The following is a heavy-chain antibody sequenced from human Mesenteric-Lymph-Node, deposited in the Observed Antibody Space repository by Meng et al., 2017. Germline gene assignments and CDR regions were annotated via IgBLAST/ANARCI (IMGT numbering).Heavy chain of an antibody. J-gene: IGHJ4*01. CDR3: ARDVASGYVLGY. V-gene: IGHV3-30*04. D-gene: IGHD5-12*01. CDR2: ISYDGSNK. CDR1: GFTFSSYA. Sequence: SLKISCAASGFTFSSYAMHWVRQAPGKGLEWVAVISYDGSNKYYADSVKGRFTISRDNSKNTLYLQMNSLRAEDTAVYYCARDVASGYVLGYWGQG.